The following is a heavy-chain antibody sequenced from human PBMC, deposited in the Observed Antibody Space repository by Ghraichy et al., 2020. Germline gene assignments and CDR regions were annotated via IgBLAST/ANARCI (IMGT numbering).Heavy chain of an antibody. D-gene: IGHD6-13*01. CDR2: ISSSSSYI. J-gene: IGHJ4*02. CDR3: AREGTAAAPIDYFDY. CDR1: GFTFSSYS. V-gene: IGHV3-21*01. Sequence: GGSLRLSCAASGFTFSSYSMNWVRQAPGKGLEWVSSISSSSSYIYYADSVKGRFTISRDNAKNSLYLQMNSLRAEDTAVYYCAREGTAAAPIDYFDYWGQGTVVTVSS.